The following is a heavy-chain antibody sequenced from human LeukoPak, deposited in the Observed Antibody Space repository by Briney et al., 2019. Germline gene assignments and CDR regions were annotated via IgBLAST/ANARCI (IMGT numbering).Heavy chain of an antibody. CDR1: GGSFSGYY. D-gene: IGHD3-9*01. V-gene: IGHV4-34*01. Sequence: PSETLSLTCAVHGGSFSGYYWSWIRQPPGKGLEWIGEINHSGSTNYNPSLKSRVTISVDTSKNQFSLKLSSVTAADTAVYYCARGGYFDWFVYFDYWGQGTLVTVSS. J-gene: IGHJ4*02. CDR3: ARGGYFDWFVYFDY. CDR2: INHSGST.